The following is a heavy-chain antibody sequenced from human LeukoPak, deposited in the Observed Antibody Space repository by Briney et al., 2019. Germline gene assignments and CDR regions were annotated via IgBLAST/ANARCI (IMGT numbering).Heavy chain of an antibody. CDR1: GGSFSGYY. CDR3: ARGPRARYCSGGSCYSRHYFDY. Sequence: SETLSLTCAVYGGSFSGYYWSWIRQPPGKGLEWIGEINHSGSTNYNPSLKSRVTISVDTSKNQFSLKLSSVTAADTAVYYCARGPRARYCSGGSCYSRHYFDYWGQGTLVTVSS. J-gene: IGHJ4*02. V-gene: IGHV4-34*01. D-gene: IGHD2-15*01. CDR2: INHSGST.